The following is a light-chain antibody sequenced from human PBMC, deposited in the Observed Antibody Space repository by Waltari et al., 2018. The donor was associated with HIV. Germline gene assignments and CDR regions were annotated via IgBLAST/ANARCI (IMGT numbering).Light chain of an antibody. CDR3: QQRSNWPRT. V-gene: IGKV3-11*01. Sequence: EIVLTQSPATLSLSPGERATLSCRASQSVSTYLAWYQQKPCQAPRLLIYDASERATGFPARFSGSGSGTDFTLTISSLEPADFAVYYCQQRSNWPRTFGQGTKVEIK. J-gene: IGKJ1*01. CDR2: DAS. CDR1: QSVSTY.